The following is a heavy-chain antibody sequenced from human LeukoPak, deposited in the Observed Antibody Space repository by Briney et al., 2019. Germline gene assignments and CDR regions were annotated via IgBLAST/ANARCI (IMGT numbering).Heavy chain of an antibody. CDR3: AGGGGDFDY. J-gene: IGHJ4*02. CDR2: IYYNGNT. CDR1: GGSVSNGDYY. D-gene: IGHD3-16*01. V-gene: IGHV4-30-4*08. Sequence: SETLSLTCTVSGGSVSNGDYYWSWIRQPPGKGLDWIGYIYYNGNTYYSPSFKSRVINSVDTSKNQFSLKLSSVTAADTAVYYCAGGGGDFDYWGQGTLVTVSS.